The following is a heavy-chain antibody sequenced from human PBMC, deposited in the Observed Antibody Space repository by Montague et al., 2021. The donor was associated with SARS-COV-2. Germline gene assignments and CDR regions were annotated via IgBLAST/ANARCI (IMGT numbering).Heavy chain of an antibody. CDR1: DGSFSDYS. CDR3: ARGRQHINMVVVGVTGEEYYFEF. D-gene: IGHD3-22*01. Sequence: SETLSLTCAVYDGSFSDYSWTWIRQPPGKGLEWIGEINHRGSTNYNPSLKSRVTISVDTSKNQFSLKMTSVTAADTAVYYCARGRQHINMVVVGVTGEEYYFEFWGQGTLVAVSS. CDR2: INHRGST. V-gene: IGHV4-34*01. J-gene: IGHJ4*02.